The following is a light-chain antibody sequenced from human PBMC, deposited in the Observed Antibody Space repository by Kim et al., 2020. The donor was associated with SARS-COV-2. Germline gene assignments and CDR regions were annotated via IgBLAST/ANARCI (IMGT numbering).Light chain of an antibody. CDR3: GTWDSSLSAVV. CDR2: ANN. J-gene: IGLJ2*01. Sequence: GQKVTISCSGSSSNIGNNYVSWYQQLPGTAPKLLIYANNKRPSGIPDRFSGSKSGTSATLGITGLQTGDEADYYCGTWDSSLSAVVFGGGTKLTVL. V-gene: IGLV1-51*01. CDR1: SSNIGNNY.